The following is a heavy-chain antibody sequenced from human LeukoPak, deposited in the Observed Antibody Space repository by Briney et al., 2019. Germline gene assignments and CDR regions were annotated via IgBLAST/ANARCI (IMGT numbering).Heavy chain of an antibody. J-gene: IGHJ4*02. Sequence: PSETLSLTCTVSGYSISNGYYWGWIRQPPGKGLEWIGNIYHSGSTYYNPSLKSRVTISVDTSKNQFSLKPSSVTAADTAVYYCARELLSGDPSIGNWGQGTLVTVSS. D-gene: IGHD7-27*01. CDR2: IYHSGST. CDR3: ARELLSGDPSIGN. CDR1: GYSISNGYY. V-gene: IGHV4-38-2*02.